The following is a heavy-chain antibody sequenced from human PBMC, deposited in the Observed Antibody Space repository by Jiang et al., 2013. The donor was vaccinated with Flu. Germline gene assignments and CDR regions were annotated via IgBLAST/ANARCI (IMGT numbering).Heavy chain of an antibody. J-gene: IGHJ4*02. Sequence: QLLESGGGLVQPGGSLRLSCAASGFTSSTYWMSWVRQTPGKGLEWVANIKPDGSEKYYVDSVKGRFTISRDNAKNSLYLQMNSLRPEDTAVYYCARGVLGIADFDYWGQGTLVTVSS. CDR3: ARGVLGIADFDY. V-gene: IGHV3-7*01. CDR2: IKPDGSEK. D-gene: IGHD7-27*01. CDR1: GFTSSTYW.